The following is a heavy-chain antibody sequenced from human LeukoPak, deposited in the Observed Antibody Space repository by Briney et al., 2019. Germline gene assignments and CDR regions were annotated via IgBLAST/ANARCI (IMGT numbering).Heavy chain of an antibody. CDR2: IYTSGST. D-gene: IGHD3-10*01. J-gene: IGHJ5*02. Sequence: SETLSLTCTVSGGSISSYYWSWIRQPPGKGLEWIGYIYTSGSTNYNPSLKSRVTISVDTSKNQFSLKLGSVTAADTAVYYCARGNPRSPPRITTVRGVSGWFDPWGQGTLVTVSS. V-gene: IGHV4-4*09. CDR3: ARGNPRSPPRITTVRGVSGWFDP. CDR1: GGSISSYY.